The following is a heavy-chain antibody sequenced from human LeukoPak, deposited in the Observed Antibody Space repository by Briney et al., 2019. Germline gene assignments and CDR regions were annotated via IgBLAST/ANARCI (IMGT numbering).Heavy chain of an antibody. CDR1: GGPISSNNYY. CDR2: IYYSGST. J-gene: IGHJ6*02. CDR3: ASSYGDYYYYYGMDV. Sequence: SETLSLTCTVSGGPISSNNYYWGCIRQPPGKGLERIGSIYYSGSTYYNPSLKSRVTISVDTSKNQFSLKLSSVTAADTAVYYCASSYGDYYYYYGMDVWGQGTTVTVSS. V-gene: IGHV4-39*07. D-gene: IGHD4-17*01.